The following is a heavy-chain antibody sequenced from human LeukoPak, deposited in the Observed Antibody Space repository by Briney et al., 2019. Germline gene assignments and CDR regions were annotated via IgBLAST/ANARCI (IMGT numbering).Heavy chain of an antibody. CDR2: IRYDGSNK. D-gene: IGHD4-17*01. Sequence: GGSLRLSCAASGFTFSSYGMHWVRQAPGKGLEWVAFIRYDGSNKYYADSVKGRFTISRDNSKNTLYLQMNSLRAEDTAVYYCAKDSVKVTTVRRVPHYMDVWGKGTTVTISS. J-gene: IGHJ6*03. CDR1: GFTFSSYG. CDR3: AKDSVKVTTVRRVPHYMDV. V-gene: IGHV3-30*02.